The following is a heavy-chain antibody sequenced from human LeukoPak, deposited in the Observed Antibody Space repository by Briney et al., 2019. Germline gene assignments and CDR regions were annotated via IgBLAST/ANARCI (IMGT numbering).Heavy chain of an antibody. D-gene: IGHD6-19*01. CDR1: GYTFTGYY. CDR3: ARDGSIRSRYYYMDV. V-gene: IGHV1-2*02. Sequence: GASVKVSCKASGYTFTGYYMHWVRQAPGQGLEWMGWINPNSGGTNYAQKFQGRVTMTRDTSISTAYTELSRLRSDDTAVYYCARDGSIRSRYYYMDVWGKGTTVTISS. CDR2: INPNSGGT. J-gene: IGHJ6*03.